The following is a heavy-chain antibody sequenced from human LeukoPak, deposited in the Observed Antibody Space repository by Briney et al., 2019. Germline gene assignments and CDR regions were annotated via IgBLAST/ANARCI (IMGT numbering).Heavy chain of an antibody. CDR3: ARGGTSGYSSTRHFWGGNYYFDY. CDR1: GYTFIDYY. V-gene: IGHV3-7*01. J-gene: IGHJ4*02. Sequence: SCKASGYTFIDYYIYWVRQAPGQGLEWVANINQDGSEKYYLDSAKGRFTISRDNARNSLYLQVNSLRAEDTAVYYCARGGTSGYSSTRHFWGGNYYFDYWGQGSLVTVSS. D-gene: IGHD2-2*01. CDR2: INQDGSEK.